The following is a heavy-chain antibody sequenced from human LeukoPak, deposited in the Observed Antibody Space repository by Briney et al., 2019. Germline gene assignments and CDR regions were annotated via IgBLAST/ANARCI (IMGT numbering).Heavy chain of an antibody. CDR3: ARVIRYSSGWYYGD. J-gene: IGHJ4*02. CDR2: MDPNSGNT. V-gene: IGHV1-8*01. Sequence: EASVKVSCTASGYTFTSYDINWVRQATGQGLEWMGWMDPNSGNTGYAQKFQGRVTMTRNTSISTAYMELSSLRSEDTAVYYCARVIRYSSGWYYGDWGQGTLVTVSS. D-gene: IGHD6-19*01. CDR1: GYTFTSYD.